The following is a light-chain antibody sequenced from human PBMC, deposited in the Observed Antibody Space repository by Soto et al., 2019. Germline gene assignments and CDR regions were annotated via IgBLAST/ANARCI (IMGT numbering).Light chain of an antibody. J-gene: IGKJ5*01. V-gene: IGKV1-9*01. CDR2: AAS. Sequence: DIQLTQSPSVLSASVGDTVTITCRASQALSNYLAWYHQQPGKAPKLLIYAASTLQSGVPLRFSGSGSGTSFTLTISSLQPEDFATYYCQQLLSYPITFGQGTRLEIK. CDR3: QQLLSYPIT. CDR1: QALSNY.